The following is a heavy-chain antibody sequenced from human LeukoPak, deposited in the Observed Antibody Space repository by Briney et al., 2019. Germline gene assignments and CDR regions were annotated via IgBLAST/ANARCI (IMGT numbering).Heavy chain of an antibody. D-gene: IGHD6-13*01. V-gene: IGHV3-23*01. CDR3: TRLSGYSSSPVKFDP. Sequence: PGGSLRLSCAASGFTFSSYAMSWVRQAPGKGLEWVSAISGSGGSTYYADSVKGRFTISRDNSKNTAYLQMNSLKTEDTAVYYCTRLSGYSSSPVKFDPWGQGTLVTVSS. CDR2: ISGSGGST. CDR1: GFTFSSYA. J-gene: IGHJ5*02.